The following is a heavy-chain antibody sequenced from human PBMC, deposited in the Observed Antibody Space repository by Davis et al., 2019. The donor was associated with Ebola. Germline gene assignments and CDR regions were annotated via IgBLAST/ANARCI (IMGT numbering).Heavy chain of an antibody. Sequence: AASVKVSCKASGYTFTDYYMHWVRQAPGQGLEWMGWINPNSSTNYAQKFEAWVTMTRDTSISTVYMELSRLRSDDTALYYCARVRSTTSSNDAFDIWGQGTMITVSS. CDR3: ARVRSTTSSNDAFDI. J-gene: IGHJ3*02. CDR2: INPNSST. CDR1: GYTFTDYY. D-gene: IGHD2-2*01. V-gene: IGHV1-2*04.